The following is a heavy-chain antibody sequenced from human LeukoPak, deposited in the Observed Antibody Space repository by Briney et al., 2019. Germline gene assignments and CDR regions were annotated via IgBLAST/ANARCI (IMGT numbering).Heavy chain of an antibody. Sequence: GGSLRLSCAASGFTFSSYEMNWVRQAPGKGLEWVSYNSSSGSTIYYADSVKGRFTISSDNAKNSLYLQLNSLRAEDTAVYYCARDSSSWSLTFDYWGQGTLVTVSS. CDR2: NSSSGSTI. CDR1: GFTFSSYE. D-gene: IGHD6-13*01. CDR3: ARDSSSWSLTFDY. V-gene: IGHV3-48*03. J-gene: IGHJ4*02.